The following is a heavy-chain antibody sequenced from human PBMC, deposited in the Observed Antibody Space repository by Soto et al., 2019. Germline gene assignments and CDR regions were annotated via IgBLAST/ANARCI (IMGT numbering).Heavy chain of an antibody. Sequence: LRLSCAASGFTFSSYSMNWVRQAPGKGLEWVSYISSSSSTIYYADSVKGRFTISRDNAKNSLYLQMNSLRDEDTAVYYCARRRFLDYNWFDPWGQGTLVTVSS. CDR3: ARRRFLDYNWFDP. CDR2: ISSSSSTI. CDR1: GFTFSSYS. J-gene: IGHJ5*02. V-gene: IGHV3-48*02. D-gene: IGHD3-9*01.